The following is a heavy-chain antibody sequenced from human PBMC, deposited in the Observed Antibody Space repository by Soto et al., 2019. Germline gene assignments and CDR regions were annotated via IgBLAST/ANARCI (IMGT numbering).Heavy chain of an antibody. CDR2: IIPIFGTA. V-gene: IGHV1-69*01. D-gene: IGHD3-16*01. Sequence: QVQLVQSGAEVKKPGSSVKVSCKASGGTFSSYAISWVRQAPGQGLEWMGGIIPIFGTANYAQKFQGRVTIPADESTSTAYMELSSLRSEDTAEYYCARVGTLPVSLGWFDPWGQGTLVTVSS. CDR1: GGTFSSYA. J-gene: IGHJ5*02. CDR3: ARVGTLPVSLGWFDP.